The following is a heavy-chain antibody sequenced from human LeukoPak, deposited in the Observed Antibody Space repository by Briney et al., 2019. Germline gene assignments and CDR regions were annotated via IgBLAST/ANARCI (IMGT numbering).Heavy chain of an antibody. J-gene: IGHJ6*02. V-gene: IGHV3-66*01. CDR2: IYSGGTT. CDR1: GFIVTSYY. CDR3: ARSYSNHLFGMDV. Sequence: PGGSLRLSCEASGFIVTSYYMTWVRQAPGKGLEWVSVIYSGGTTYYADSVKGRVAISRDNSKNTVLLQMNSVRAEDTAVYYCARSYSNHLFGMDVWGQGTTVTVSS. D-gene: IGHD4-11*01.